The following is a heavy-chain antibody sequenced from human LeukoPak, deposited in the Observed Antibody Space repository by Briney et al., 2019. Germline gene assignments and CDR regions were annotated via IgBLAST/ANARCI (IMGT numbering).Heavy chain of an antibody. CDR3: ARVKGRSSLPAP. J-gene: IGHJ5*02. Sequence: GASVRVSCKASGYTFTTYDINWVRQATGQGLEWIGWMNPNSANTGYAQKFQGRVTMTTDTSTSTAYMELRSLRSDDTAVYYCARVKGRSSLPAPWGQGTLVTVSS. V-gene: IGHV1-8*01. CDR1: GYTFTTYD. CDR2: MNPNSANT.